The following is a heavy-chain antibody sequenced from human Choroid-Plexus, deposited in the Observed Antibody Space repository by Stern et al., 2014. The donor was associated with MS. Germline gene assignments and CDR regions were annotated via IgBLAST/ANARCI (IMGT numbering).Heavy chain of an antibody. CDR1: GYIFNGYY. V-gene: IGHV1-2*02. J-gene: IGHJ6*02. Sequence: QVQLVQSGAEVKKPGASVKVSCKTSGYIFNGYYIHWVRQAPGQGLAWMAWINPNTGGTKYAQKFQGRVTMGRDTSISTAYVELSSLTSDDTAVYYCARDQRGITIFGVVTDYYYLGMDVWGQGTTVTVSS. CDR2: INPNTGGT. D-gene: IGHD3-3*01. CDR3: ARDQRGITIFGVVTDYYYLGMDV.